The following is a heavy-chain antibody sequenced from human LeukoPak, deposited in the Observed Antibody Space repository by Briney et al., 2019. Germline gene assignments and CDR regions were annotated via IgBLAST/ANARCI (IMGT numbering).Heavy chain of an antibody. CDR2: ISGSGGST. J-gene: IGHJ4*02. V-gene: IGHV3-23*01. CDR1: GFTFGSYA. D-gene: IGHD4-17*01. CDR3: AKERAPYGDLDY. Sequence: GGSLRLSCAASGFTFGSYAMYWVRQAPGKGLEWVSGISGSGGSTYYADSVKGRFTISRDNSKNTLYLQMNSLRAEDTAVYYCAKERAPYGDLDYWGQGTLVTVSS.